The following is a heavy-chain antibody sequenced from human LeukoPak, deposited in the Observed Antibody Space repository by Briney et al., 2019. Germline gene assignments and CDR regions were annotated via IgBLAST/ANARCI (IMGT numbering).Heavy chain of an antibody. J-gene: IGHJ4*02. V-gene: IGHV1-18*01. CDR3: ARASGYSSGWYPSFDY. CDR2: ISAYNGST. Sequence: ASVKVSCKASGYTFTSYGISWVRQAPGQGLEWMGWISAYNGSTNYAQKLQGRVTMTTDTSTSTAYMELRSLRSDDTAVYYCARASGYSSGWYPSFDYWGQGTLVTVSS. D-gene: IGHD6-19*01. CDR1: GYTFTSYG.